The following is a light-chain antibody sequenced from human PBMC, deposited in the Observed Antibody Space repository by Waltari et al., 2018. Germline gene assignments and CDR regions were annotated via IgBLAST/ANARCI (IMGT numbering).Light chain of an antibody. J-gene: IGLJ3*02. Sequence: QLVLTQSPSASASLGASVKLTCTLSSGHSSTVIPWHQQQPEKGPRYLMKVNSDGSHSKGDKIPDRFSGSSSGAEHSLTISRLQSEDEADYYCQTGGHGTWVFGGGTKLTVL. CDR1: SGHSSTV. CDR2: VNSDGSH. V-gene: IGLV4-69*01. CDR3: QTGGHGTWV.